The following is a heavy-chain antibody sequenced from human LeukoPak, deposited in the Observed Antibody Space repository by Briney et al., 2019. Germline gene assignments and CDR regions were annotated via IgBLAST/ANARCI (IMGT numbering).Heavy chain of an antibody. CDR2: IYYSGST. D-gene: IGHD6-13*01. CDR1: GGSISSSSYY. J-gene: IGHJ5*02. CDR3: ARGTSSSWYWFDP. V-gene: IGHV4-39*07. Sequence: SETLSLTCTVSGGSISSSSYYWGWIRQPPGKGLEWIGSIYYSGSTYYNPSLKSRVTISVDTPKNQFSLKLSSVTAADTAVYYCARGTSSSWYWFDPWGQGTLVTVSS.